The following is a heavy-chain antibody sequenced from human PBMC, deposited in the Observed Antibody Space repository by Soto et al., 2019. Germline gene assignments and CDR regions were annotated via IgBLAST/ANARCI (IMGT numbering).Heavy chain of an antibody. Sequence: QVQLVQSGAEVKKPASSVKVSCKASGGTFSSYAISWVRQAPGQGREWKGGIIPIFGTANYAQKFQGRVTITADESTSTAYMELSSLRSEDTAVYYCARNPDSSSWYYFDYWGQGTLVTVSS. CDR1: GGTFSSYA. D-gene: IGHD6-13*01. CDR3: ARNPDSSSWYYFDY. V-gene: IGHV1-69*01. CDR2: IIPIFGTA. J-gene: IGHJ4*02.